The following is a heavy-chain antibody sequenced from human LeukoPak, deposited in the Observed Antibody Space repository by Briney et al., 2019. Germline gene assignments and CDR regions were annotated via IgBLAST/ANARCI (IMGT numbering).Heavy chain of an antibody. V-gene: IGHV1-69*10. CDR2: FIPILGTA. Sequence: ASVKVSCKASGGTFSSYAISWVRQAPGQGLEWMGVFIPILGTANSTQKFHDRLTITADRSTNTAYMELSSLRSEDTAVYFCAVIPVFGVVLHQEPVWGKGTTVTVSS. D-gene: IGHD3-3*01. J-gene: IGHJ6*04. CDR1: GGTFSSYA. CDR3: AVIPVFGVVLHQEPV.